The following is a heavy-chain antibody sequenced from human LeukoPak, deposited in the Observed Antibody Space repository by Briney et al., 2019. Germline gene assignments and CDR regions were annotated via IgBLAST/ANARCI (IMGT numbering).Heavy chain of an antibody. Sequence: SETXXLTCTVSGGSISSGSYYWSWIRQPAGKGLEWIGRIYTSGSTNYNPYRKSRITISVERTKNPFSLKLSSVTAADTAVYYSARSLAYCGGDCYPYDYWGQGTLVTVSS. CDR2: IYTSGST. D-gene: IGHD2-21*01. V-gene: IGHV4-61*02. CDR3: ARSLAYCGGDCYPYDY. CDR1: GGSISSGSYY. J-gene: IGHJ4*02.